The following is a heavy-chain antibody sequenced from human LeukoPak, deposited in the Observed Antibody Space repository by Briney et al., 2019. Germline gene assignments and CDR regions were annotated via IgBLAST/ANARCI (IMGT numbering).Heavy chain of an antibody. CDR2: ISTGSGTI. V-gene: IGHV3-48*01. Sequence: SGGSLRLSCAASGFTFTSYSMNWVRQAPGKGLEWLSYISTGSGTIYYADSVKGRFTISRDNAKNSLYLQMNSLRAEDTAVYYCARDWYFDYWGQGTLVTVSS. CDR3: ARDWYFDY. CDR1: GFTFTSYS. J-gene: IGHJ4*02.